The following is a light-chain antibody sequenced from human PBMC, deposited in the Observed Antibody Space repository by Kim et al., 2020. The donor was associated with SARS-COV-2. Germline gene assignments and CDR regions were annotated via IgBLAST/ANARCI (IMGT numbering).Light chain of an antibody. Sequence: GQRVTISCSGGTSNIGSNIVNWYQQLPGTAPKLLIYSNNQWPSGVPDRFTGSKSGTSASLAISGLQSEDEADYFCASWDDSLKGFVFGTGTKVTVL. CDR3: ASWDDSLKGFV. V-gene: IGLV1-44*01. CDR1: TSNIGSNI. CDR2: SNN. J-gene: IGLJ1*01.